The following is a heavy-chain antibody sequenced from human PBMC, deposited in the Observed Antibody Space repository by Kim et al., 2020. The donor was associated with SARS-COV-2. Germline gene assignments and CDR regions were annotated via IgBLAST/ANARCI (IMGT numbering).Heavy chain of an antibody. CDR1: GFTVSGNY. CDR3: ASGGWCGGGSCYSPRDY. V-gene: IGHV3-66*01. CDR2: IYSRGRT. J-gene: IGHJ4*02. D-gene: IGHD2-15*01. Sequence: GGSLRLSCAASGFTVSGNYMSWVRQAPGKGLEWVSVIYSRGRTYYADSVKGRFSMSRDGSKNTLYLQMNSLRPEDTAVYYCASGGWCGGGSCYSPRDYWGQGTLVTVSS.